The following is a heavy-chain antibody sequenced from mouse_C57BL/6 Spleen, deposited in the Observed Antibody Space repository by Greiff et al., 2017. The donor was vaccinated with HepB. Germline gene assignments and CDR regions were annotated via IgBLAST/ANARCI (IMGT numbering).Heavy chain of an antibody. CDR1: GYTFTSYW. J-gene: IGHJ2*01. V-gene: IGHV1-69*01. CDR3: ARKREGSEYFDY. Sequence: QVQLQQPGAELVMPGASVKLSCKASGYTFTSYWMHWVKQRPGQGLEWIGEIDPSDSYTNYNQKFKGKSTLTVDKSSSTAYMQLSSPTSEDSAVYYCARKREGSEYFDYWGQGTTLTVSS. CDR2: IDPSDSYT.